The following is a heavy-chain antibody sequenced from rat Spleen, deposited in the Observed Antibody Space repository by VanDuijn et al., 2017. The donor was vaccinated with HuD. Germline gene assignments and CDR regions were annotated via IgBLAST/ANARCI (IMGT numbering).Heavy chain of an antibody. D-gene: IGHD1-11*01. J-gene: IGHJ3*01. V-gene: IGHV5-29*01. CDR2: ISYDGHSA. CDR3: ARALYGGSSELGWFAY. CDR1: GFILNNYW. Sequence: EVQLVESGGGPVQPGGSLRLSCLTSGFILNNYWMTWIRQAPTKGLEWVTTISYDGHSAYYRGSVKGRFTCSRDNAEGTLYLQMDSLRSEDTATYYCARALYGGSSELGWFAYWGQGTLVTVSS.